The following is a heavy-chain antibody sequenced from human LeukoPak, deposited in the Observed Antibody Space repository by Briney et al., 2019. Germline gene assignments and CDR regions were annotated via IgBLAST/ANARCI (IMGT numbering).Heavy chain of an antibody. V-gene: IGHV3-53*01. CDR3: ARGGVYYYDSSGYVDY. J-gene: IGHJ4*02. D-gene: IGHD3-22*01. CDR2: IYSGGST. CDR1: GFTFSSYA. Sequence: GGSLRLSCAASGFTFSSYAMSWVHQAPGKGLEWVSVIYSGGSTYYADSVKGRFTISRDNSKNTLYLQMNSLRAEDTAVYYCARGGVYYYDSSGYVDYWGQGTLVTVSS.